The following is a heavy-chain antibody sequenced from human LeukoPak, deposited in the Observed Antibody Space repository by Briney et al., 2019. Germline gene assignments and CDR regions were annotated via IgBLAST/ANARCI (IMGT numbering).Heavy chain of an antibody. V-gene: IGHV4-31*03. J-gene: IGHJ4*02. D-gene: IGHD5-12*01. CDR2: TYYSGST. Sequence: SETLSLTCTVSGGSISSGGYYWSWIRQHPGKGLEWIGYTYYSGSTYYNPSLKSRVTISVDTSKNQFSLKLSSVTAADTAVYYCARGGGYASPIGYWGQGALVTVSS. CDR3: ARGGGYASPIGY. CDR1: GGSISSGGYY.